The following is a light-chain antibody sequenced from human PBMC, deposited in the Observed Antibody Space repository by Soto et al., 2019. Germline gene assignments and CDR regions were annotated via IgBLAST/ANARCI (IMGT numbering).Light chain of an antibody. J-gene: IGLJ3*02. CDR2: DVS. CDR3: NSYTSRGTVV. CDR1: SSDVGGYIY. V-gene: IGLV2-14*03. Sequence: QSALTQPASVSGSPGQSITISCTGTSSDVGGYIYVSWYQHKPGKAPKLMMYDVSNRPSGVSNRFSGSKSGNTASLTISGLQAEDEADYYCNSYTSRGTVVFGGGTKVTVL.